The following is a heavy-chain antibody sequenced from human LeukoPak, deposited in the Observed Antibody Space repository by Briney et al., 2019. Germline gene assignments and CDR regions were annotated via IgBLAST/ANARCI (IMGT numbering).Heavy chain of an antibody. V-gene: IGHV3-23*01. CDR3: AKVWGIVVVAADPEC. Sequence: PGGSLRLSCAASGFTFSSYAMSWGREAPGKGLEGVSAISGSGGSTYYADSVKGRFTISRDDSKNTLYLQMNSLRAGDSAVYDCAKVWGIVVVAADPECWGHGTLVTVSS. D-gene: IGHD2-2*01. CDR2: ISGSGGST. CDR1: GFTFSSYA. J-gene: IGHJ4*01.